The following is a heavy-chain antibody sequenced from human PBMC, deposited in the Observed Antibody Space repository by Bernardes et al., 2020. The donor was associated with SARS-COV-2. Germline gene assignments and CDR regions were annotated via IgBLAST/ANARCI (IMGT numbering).Heavy chain of an antibody. V-gene: IGHV4-39*01. Sequence: SETLSLTCTVSGGSISSSSYYWGWIRQPPGKGLEWIGSIYYSGITYYNPSLKSRVTMSIDTSKNQFSLKLSSVTAADTAVYYCARRLQYYFDYWGHGTLVTVSS. CDR2: IYYSGIT. CDR1: GGSISSSSYY. J-gene: IGHJ4*01. CDR3: ARRLQYYFDY.